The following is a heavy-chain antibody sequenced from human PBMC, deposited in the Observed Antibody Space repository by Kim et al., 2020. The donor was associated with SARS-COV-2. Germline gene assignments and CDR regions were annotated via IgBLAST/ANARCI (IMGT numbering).Heavy chain of an antibody. Sequence: GGSLRLSCEASGFSFTSSSMNWVRQAPGKGLEWISYISSGSTTMYYADSVRGRFTVSRDNAKNSLYLQMTSVRDEDTAVYFCTTYSSGWYGYYFENWGQGTLVTVTS. D-gene: IGHD6-19*01. CDR3: TTYSSGWYGYYFEN. CDR1: GFSFTSSS. J-gene: IGHJ4*02. V-gene: IGHV3-48*02. CDR2: ISSGSTTM.